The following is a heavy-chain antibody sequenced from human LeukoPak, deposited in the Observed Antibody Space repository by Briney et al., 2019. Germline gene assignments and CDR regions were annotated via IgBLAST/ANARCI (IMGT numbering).Heavy chain of an antibody. D-gene: IGHD3-3*01. CDR2: ISYDGSNK. J-gene: IGHJ4*02. CDR1: GFTFSSYA. CDR3: ARERSSWSLDY. V-gene: IGHV3-30-3*01. Sequence: QAGRSLRLSCAASGFTFSSYAMHWVRQAPGKGLEWVAVISYDGSNKYYADSVKGRFTISRDNSKNTLYLQMNSLRAEDTAVYYRARERSSWSLDYWGQGTLVTVSS.